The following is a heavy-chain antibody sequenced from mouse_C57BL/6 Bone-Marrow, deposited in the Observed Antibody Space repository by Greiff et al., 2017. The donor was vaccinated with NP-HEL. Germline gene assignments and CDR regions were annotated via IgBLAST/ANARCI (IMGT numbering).Heavy chain of an antibody. CDR2: INPGSGGT. V-gene: IGHV1-54*01. J-gene: IGHJ4*01. Sequence: QVQLKESGAELVRPGTSVKVSCKASGYAFTNYLIEWVKQRPGQGLEWIGVINPGSGGTNYNEKFKGKATLTADKSSSTAYMQLSSLTSEDSAVYFCAIITTVVLHYYAMDYWGQGTSVTVSS. CDR3: AIITTVVLHYYAMDY. D-gene: IGHD1-1*01. CDR1: GYAFTNYL.